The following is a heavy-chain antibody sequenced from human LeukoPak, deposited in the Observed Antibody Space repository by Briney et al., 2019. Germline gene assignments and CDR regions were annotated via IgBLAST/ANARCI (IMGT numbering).Heavy chain of an antibody. CDR1: GGSISSYY. D-gene: IGHD1-1*01. CDR2: IYYSGTT. Sequence: SETLSLTCTVSGGSISSYYWSWIRQPPGKGLEWIGYIYYSGTTNYNPSLKSRVTISVDTSKNQFSLKLTSVTAADTAVYYCTSWRSGYFDYWGQGTLVTVSS. V-gene: IGHV4-59*01. CDR3: TSWRSGYFDY. J-gene: IGHJ4*02.